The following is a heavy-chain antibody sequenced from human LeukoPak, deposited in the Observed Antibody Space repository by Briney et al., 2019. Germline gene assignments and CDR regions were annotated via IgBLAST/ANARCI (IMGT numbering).Heavy chain of an antibody. Sequence: ASVNVSCKASGYIFSSYGISWVRQAPGQGLEWMGWISAYNGNTNYAQKLQGRVTMTTDTSTSTAYMELRSLRSDDTAVYYCALYYSGRYGYFKHWGQGTLVTVSS. CDR1: GYIFSSYG. CDR3: ALYYSGRYGYFKH. D-gene: IGHD1-26*01. V-gene: IGHV1-18*01. J-gene: IGHJ1*01. CDR2: ISAYNGNT.